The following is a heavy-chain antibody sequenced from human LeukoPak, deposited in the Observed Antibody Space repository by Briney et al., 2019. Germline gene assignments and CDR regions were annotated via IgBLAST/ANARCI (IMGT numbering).Heavy chain of an antibody. Sequence: PSETLSLTCAVYGGSFSGYYWSWIRQPPGKGLEWIGEINHSGSTNYNPSLKSRVTISVDTSKNQFSLRLSSVTAADTAVYYCARVDCSSTSCWDYWGQGTLVTVSS. V-gene: IGHV4-34*01. CDR1: GGSFSGYY. J-gene: IGHJ4*02. CDR2: INHSGST. D-gene: IGHD2-2*01. CDR3: ARVDCSSTSCWDY.